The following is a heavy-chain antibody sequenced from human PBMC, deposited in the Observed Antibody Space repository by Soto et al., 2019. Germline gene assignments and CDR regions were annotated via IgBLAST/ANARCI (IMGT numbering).Heavy chain of an antibody. V-gene: IGHV3-21*01. Sequence: GGSLRLSCAASGFTFSSYAMSWVRQAPGKGLEWVSSISSSSSYIYYADSVKGRFTISRDNAKNSLYLQMNSLRAEDTAVYYFARASYYYDGSGYHGYWGQGTLVTVSS. J-gene: IGHJ4*02. CDR1: GFTFSSYA. D-gene: IGHD3-22*01. CDR3: ARASYYYDGSGYHGY. CDR2: ISSSSSYI.